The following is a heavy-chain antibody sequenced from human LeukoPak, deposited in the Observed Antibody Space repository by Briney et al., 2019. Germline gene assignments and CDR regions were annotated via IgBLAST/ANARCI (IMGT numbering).Heavy chain of an antibody. CDR3: ARDAHCTGVSCYSPYNWFDP. CDR1: GGSISSFY. CDR2: IYYSGTT. V-gene: IGHV4-59*12. Sequence: SETLSLTCTVSGGSISSFYWSWIRQPPGKGLEWIGYIYYSGTTYYNPSLQSRVTISVDTAKNQFSLKVTSVTAADTAAYYCARDAHCTGVSCYSPYNWFDPWGQGTLVTVSS. D-gene: IGHD2-15*01. J-gene: IGHJ5*02.